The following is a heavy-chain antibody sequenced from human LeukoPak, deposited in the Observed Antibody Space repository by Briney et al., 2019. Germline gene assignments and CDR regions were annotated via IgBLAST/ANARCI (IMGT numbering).Heavy chain of an antibody. D-gene: IGHD1-26*01. J-gene: IGHJ4*02. V-gene: IGHV4-34*01. CDR1: GGSFSGYY. CDR3: AKSGGYGLIDY. CDR2: INHSGST. Sequence: PSETLSLNCAVYGGSFSGYYWSWIRQPPGKGLEWIGEINHSGSTNYNPSLKSRVTISVDTSKNQFSLKLSSVTAADTAVYYCAKSGGYGLIDYWGQGTLVTVSS.